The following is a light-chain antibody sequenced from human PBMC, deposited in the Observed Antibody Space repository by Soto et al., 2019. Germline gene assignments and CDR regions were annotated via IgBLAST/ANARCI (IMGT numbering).Light chain of an antibody. Sequence: LKITQSPSTLSSSVGDRVTITCRASQSISNRLAWYQQEPGKAPKLLIYRASSLESGVPSRFSGSGSGTEFTLTISSLQPDDFATYYCQQYNSYSPRLTFGGGTKVETK. J-gene: IGKJ4*01. V-gene: IGKV1-5*03. CDR3: QQYNSYSPRLT. CDR1: QSISNR. CDR2: RAS.